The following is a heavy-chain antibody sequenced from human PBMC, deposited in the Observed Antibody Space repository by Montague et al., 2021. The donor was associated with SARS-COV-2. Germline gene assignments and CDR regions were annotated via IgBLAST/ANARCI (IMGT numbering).Heavy chain of an antibody. CDR1: GGSFSGYY. CDR2: INHSGST. CDR3: ARDTGGAYGMDV. J-gene: IGHJ6*02. V-gene: IGHV4-34*01. Sequence: SETLSLTCAVYGGSFSGYYWCWIRQPPGTGLEWIGEINHSGSTNYNPSLKSRVTISVDTSKNQFSLKLSSVTAADTAVDYCARDTGGAYGMDVWGQGTTVTVSS. D-gene: IGHD5-18*01.